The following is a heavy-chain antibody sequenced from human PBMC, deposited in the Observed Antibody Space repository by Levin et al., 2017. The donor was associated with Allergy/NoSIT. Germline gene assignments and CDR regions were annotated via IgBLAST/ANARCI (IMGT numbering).Heavy chain of an antibody. CDR3: AKGNGRNYDMDV. J-gene: IGHJ6*02. CDR1: GFTLSTYY. CDR2: ISGGGSYI. V-gene: IGHV3-21*01. D-gene: IGHD1-1*01. Sequence: AGGSLRLSCAASGFTLSTYYMNWVRQAPGKGLEWVSSISGGGSYIYYSDSVKGRFTISRDKAKNSLVLQMSSLRAEDTAVYYCAKGNGRNYDMDVWGQGTTVTVSS.